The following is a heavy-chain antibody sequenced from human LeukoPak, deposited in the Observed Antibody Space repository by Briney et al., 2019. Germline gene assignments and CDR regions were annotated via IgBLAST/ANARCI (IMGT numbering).Heavy chain of an antibody. CDR1: GGSFSGYY. Sequence: SETLSLTCAVYGGSFSGYYWSWIRQSPGKGLEWIGEINHSGSTNYNPSLKSRVTISVDTSKNQFSLKLSSVTAADTAVYYCARGGPGTYYDFWSGYYRNWFGPWGQGTLVTVS. CDR2: INHSGST. CDR3: ARGGPGTYYDFWSGYYRNWFGP. D-gene: IGHD3-3*01. V-gene: IGHV4-34*01. J-gene: IGHJ5*02.